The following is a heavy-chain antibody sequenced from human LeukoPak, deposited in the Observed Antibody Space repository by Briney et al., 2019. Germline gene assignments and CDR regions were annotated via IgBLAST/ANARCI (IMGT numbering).Heavy chain of an antibody. CDR2: IYYSGST. J-gene: IGHJ4*02. D-gene: IGHD1-26*01. Sequence: SETLSLTCTVSGGSISSYYWSWIRQPPGKGLEWIGYIYYSGSTNYNPSLKSRVTISVDTSKNQFSLKLTSVTAADTAVYYCARQGEWELLYSFDYWGQGTLVTVSS. V-gene: IGHV4-59*08. CDR1: GGSISSYY. CDR3: ARQGEWELLYSFDY.